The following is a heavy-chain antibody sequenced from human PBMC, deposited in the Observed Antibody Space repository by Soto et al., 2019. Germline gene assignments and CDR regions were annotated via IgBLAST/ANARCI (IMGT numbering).Heavy chain of an antibody. CDR1: SGSISSSNY. V-gene: IGHV4-4*01. CDR3: ARRELGYCNSTTCYAYAFEI. CDR2: IYHSGST. Sequence: QVQLQESGPGLVKPSGTLSLTCAVSSGSISSSNYWRWVRRPPGKGLEWIGKIYHSGSTKYNPSLNSRVTIQVDKAKNHYSLNQTSVTAADTDVYCCARRELGYCNSTTCYAYAFEIWGQGTMVTVSS. J-gene: IGHJ3*02. D-gene: IGHD2-2*03.